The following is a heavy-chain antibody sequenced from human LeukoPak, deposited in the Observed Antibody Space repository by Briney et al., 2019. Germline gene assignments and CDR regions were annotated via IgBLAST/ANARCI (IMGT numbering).Heavy chain of an antibody. D-gene: IGHD5-12*01. CDR3: TTGGYEAE. J-gene: IGHJ4*02. V-gene: IGHV3-15*05. Sequence: PGGSLRLSCAASAFTFSNAWMSWVRQAPGKGLEWLGRIKSKTAGGTTAYAAPVKGRFTISRDDSKKTLYLQMNSLTTEDTAVYFCTTGGYEAEWSQGTLVTVSS. CDR1: AFTFSNAW. CDR2: IKSKTAGGTT.